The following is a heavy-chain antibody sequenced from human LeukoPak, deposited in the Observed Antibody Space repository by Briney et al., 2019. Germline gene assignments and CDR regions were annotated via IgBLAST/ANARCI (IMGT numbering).Heavy chain of an antibody. Sequence: SETLSLICTVSGGSIAGSGYHWAWLRQSPGKGLEWIGNIYHSGTTYYTPSLRSRVAISLDTSKNQFSLRLTSATAADTAIYYCARGIAFDIWGQGTMVTVSS. CDR1: GGSIAGSGYH. D-gene: IGHD6-13*01. CDR2: IYHSGTT. V-gene: IGHV4-39*01. J-gene: IGHJ3*02. CDR3: ARGIAFDI.